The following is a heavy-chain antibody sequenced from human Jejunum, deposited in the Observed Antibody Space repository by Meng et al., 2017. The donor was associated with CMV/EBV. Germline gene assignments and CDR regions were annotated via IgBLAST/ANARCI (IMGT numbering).Heavy chain of an antibody. J-gene: IGHJ4*01. V-gene: IGHV3-7*01. CDR1: GFTVNRFW. CDR2: INQDGSEK. CDR3: GDPPSDY. Sequence: SCAASGFTVNRFWMTWVRQAPGKGLEWVANINQDGSEKNYVDSVKGRFTISRDNAENSLYLQMNSLRAEDTAVYYCGDPPSDYWGHGTKVTVSS.